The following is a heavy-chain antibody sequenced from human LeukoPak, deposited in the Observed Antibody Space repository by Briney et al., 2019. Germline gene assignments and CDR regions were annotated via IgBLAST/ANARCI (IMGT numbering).Heavy chain of an antibody. Sequence: PSETLSLTCVFCGGSISGYYWSWIRQPAGQGLEWIGRFYSSESSNYDPSLKSRVTMSIDTSKNQFSLKLTAVTAADTAVYYCARDLRRPNGVYDHWGQGTLVTVSS. J-gene: IGHJ4*02. D-gene: IGHD2-8*01. CDR2: FYSSESS. CDR3: ARDLRRPNGVYDH. CDR1: GGSISGYY. V-gene: IGHV4-4*07.